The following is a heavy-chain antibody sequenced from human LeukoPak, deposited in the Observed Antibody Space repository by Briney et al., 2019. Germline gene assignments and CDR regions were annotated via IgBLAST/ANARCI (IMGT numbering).Heavy chain of an antibody. CDR2: ISDHGDST. CDR1: GFTFRSYG. CDR3: ARVNSPGAFDI. Sequence: PGGTLRLSCAASGFTFRSYGMNWVRQAPGKGLEWVSSISDHGDSTYYADSVKGRFTISRDNSKNTLYLQMNSLRAEDTAVYYCARVNSPGAFDIWGQGTMVTVSS. D-gene: IGHD4-23*01. J-gene: IGHJ3*02. V-gene: IGHV3-23*01.